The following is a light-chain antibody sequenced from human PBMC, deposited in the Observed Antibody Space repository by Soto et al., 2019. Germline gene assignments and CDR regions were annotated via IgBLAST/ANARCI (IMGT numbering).Light chain of an antibody. CDR2: GAS. Sequence: ETVLTQSPGTLYFSPGERATLSCRANQSVGNSHVAWYQQRRGLPPRLLIYGASNRATGIPDRFSGSGSGADFTLTISRLEPEDFAVYFCQQYGNSPPGTFGQGTRL. CDR1: QSVGNSH. V-gene: IGKV3-20*01. CDR3: QQYGNSPPGT. J-gene: IGKJ5*01.